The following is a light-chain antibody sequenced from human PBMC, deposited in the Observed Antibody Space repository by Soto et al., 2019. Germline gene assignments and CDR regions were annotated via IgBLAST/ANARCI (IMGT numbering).Light chain of an antibody. Sequence: DIQMTQSPSSLSASVGDRFTITCRASQSITTLLNWFQQKPGKXPKXXIYEASILQRGVPSRFSGSGYGTDLTLTISGLQPEDFEAYYGQQSFGMPQTFGQGTRLEIK. CDR2: EAS. V-gene: IGKV1-39*01. J-gene: IGKJ5*01. CDR3: QQSFGMPQT. CDR1: QSITTL.